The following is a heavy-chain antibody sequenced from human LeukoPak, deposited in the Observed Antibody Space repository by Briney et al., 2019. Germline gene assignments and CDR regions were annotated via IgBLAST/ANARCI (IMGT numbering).Heavy chain of an antibody. CDR2: LSYDAGNK. CDR1: GFTFSSFA. Sequence: GGPLTLSCAASGFTFSSFAMQGLRPAPGKGRVGVAVLSYDAGNKYDADSVKGRFTISRDNSMNTLYLQMNSLRAEDTAVCYCAEGGWYGGGQDAFDFWGQGTMVTVSS. V-gene: IGHV3-30-3*01. D-gene: IGHD6-19*01. J-gene: IGHJ3*01. CDR3: AEGGWYGGGQDAFDF.